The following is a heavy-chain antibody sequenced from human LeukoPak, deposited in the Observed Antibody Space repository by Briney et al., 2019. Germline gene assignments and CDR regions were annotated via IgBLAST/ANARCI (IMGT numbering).Heavy chain of an antibody. Sequence: SETLSPTCTVSGGSISSPDYYWSWIRQPPGKGLEWIGYTYYSGSTYYNPSLKSRVTISIDTSKNQFSLKLSSVTAADTAVYYCASRIGYSYGIDYWGQGTLVTVSS. D-gene: IGHD5-18*01. V-gene: IGHV4-30-4*01. CDR3: ASRIGYSYGIDY. CDR1: GGSISSPDYY. CDR2: TYYSGST. J-gene: IGHJ4*02.